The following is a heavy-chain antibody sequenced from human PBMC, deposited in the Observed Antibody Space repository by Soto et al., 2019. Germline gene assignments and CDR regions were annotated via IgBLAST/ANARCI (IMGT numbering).Heavy chain of an antibody. Sequence: QLQLQESGPGLVKPSETLSLTCSVSGGSISSRTFWWAWIRQPPGKGLEWIGDMYYSGSSYSSPSLKSLVILSVDTSKNQLSLKLNSVTAAGTAVYYCARHPRDDYNYGGSVIFEYGCQGTLVTVAS. D-gene: IGHD4-4*01. CDR1: GGSISSRTFW. V-gene: IGHV4-39*01. J-gene: IGHJ4*02. CDR2: MYYSGSS. CDR3: ARHPRDDYNYGGSVIFEY.